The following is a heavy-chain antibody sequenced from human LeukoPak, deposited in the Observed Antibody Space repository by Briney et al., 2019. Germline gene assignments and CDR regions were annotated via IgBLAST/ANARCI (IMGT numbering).Heavy chain of an antibody. V-gene: IGHV4-39*01. Sequence: SETLSLTCNVLGGSIRSSNYYWGWIRQPSGKGLEWIGSIYYSGSTYYNPSLKGRGTMSVDTSNNQFSLKLTSATATDTAVYYCVRLFYYDSRGPPSWGQGTLVTVSS. CDR3: VRLFYYDSRGPPS. CDR2: IYYSGST. D-gene: IGHD3-22*01. CDR1: GGSIRSSNYY. J-gene: IGHJ5*02.